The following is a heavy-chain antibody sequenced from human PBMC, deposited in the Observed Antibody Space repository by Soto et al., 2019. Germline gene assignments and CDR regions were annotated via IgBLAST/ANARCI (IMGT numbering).Heavy chain of an antibody. Sequence: QVQLQESGPGLVKASQTLSLTCTVSGGSISSGNYYWSWIRQPPGKGLGWIGFISYRGTTHYSASLSSRVSITVYTSNNLFSLDLISVTAAATAVYYCATMGTPVTGLYYFDYWGQRTLVTVSS. CDR1: GGSISSGNYY. V-gene: IGHV4-30-4*01. CDR2: ISYRGTT. D-gene: IGHD4-17*01. CDR3: ATMGTPVTGLYYFDY. J-gene: IGHJ4*02.